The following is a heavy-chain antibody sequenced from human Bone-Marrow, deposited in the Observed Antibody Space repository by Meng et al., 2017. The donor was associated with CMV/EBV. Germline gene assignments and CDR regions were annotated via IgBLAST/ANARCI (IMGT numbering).Heavy chain of an antibody. Sequence: GESLKISCAASGFTFSSYWMHWVRQAPGQGLEWMGWINPNSGGTNYAQKFQGRVTMTRDTSISTAYMELSRLRSDDTAVYYCATFPMIAAAGKGALDWFDPWGQGTLVTFSS. D-gene: IGHD6-13*01. V-gene: IGHV1-2*02. CDR1: GFTFSSYW. CDR3: ATFPMIAAAGKGALDWFDP. CDR2: INPNSGGT. J-gene: IGHJ5*02.